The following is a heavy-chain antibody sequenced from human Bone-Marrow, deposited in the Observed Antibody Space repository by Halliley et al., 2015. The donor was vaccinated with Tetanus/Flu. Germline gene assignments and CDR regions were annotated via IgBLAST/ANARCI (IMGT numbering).Heavy chain of an antibody. J-gene: IGHJ4*02. CDR3: AREGAGLDY. CDR2: MNGDGSDI. Sequence: KGLEWVANMNGDGSDINYVASVEGRFTISRDNAKNTLFLQMNHLRAEDTAVYYCAREGAGLDYWGQGTLVTVSS. V-gene: IGHV3-7*04.